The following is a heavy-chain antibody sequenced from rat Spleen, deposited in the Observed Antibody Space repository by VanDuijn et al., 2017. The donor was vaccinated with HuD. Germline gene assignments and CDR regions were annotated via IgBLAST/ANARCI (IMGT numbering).Heavy chain of an antibody. J-gene: IGHJ2*01. CDR2: IDTGRGVT. Sequence: QVQLQQSGAELAKPGSSVKISCKASGYTFTSYDISWIKQTTGQGLEYIGYIDTGRGVTNYNEKLQGKATLTVDKSSSTAFMQLSSPTPDDSAVYYCARRRFSSYVYVDDYWGQGVMVTVSS. V-gene: IGHV1-43*01. D-gene: IGHD1-2*01. CDR3: ARRRFSSYVYVDDY. CDR1: GYTFTSYD.